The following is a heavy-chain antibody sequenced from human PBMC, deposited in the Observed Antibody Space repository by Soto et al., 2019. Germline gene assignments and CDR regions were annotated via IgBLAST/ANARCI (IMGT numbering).Heavy chain of an antibody. V-gene: IGHV1-18*01. CDR1: GYTFTSYG. D-gene: IGHD3-22*01. Sequence: ASVKVSCKASGYTFTSYGISWVRQAPGQGLEWMGWISAYNGNTNYAQKLQGRVTMTRDTSTSTVYMELSSLRSEDTAVYYCARGYDSSGYYYDLAYWGQGTLVTVSS. J-gene: IGHJ4*02. CDR2: ISAYNGNT. CDR3: ARGYDSSGYYYDLAY.